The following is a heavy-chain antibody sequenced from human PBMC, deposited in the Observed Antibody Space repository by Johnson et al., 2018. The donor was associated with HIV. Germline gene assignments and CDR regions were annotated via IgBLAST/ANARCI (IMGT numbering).Heavy chain of an antibody. D-gene: IGHD5-24*01. V-gene: IGHV3-73*01. CDR2: IGTKTDDYAT. Sequence: QLVESGGGVVRPGGSLKLSCEASGFTFSGSAIHWVRQSPGNGLEWVGHIGTKTDDYATAYVESVKGRFSVSRDDSKNTAYLEMKSLRVDDTAVYYCVRDDYAFHIWGQGTMVTVSS. J-gene: IGHJ3*02. CDR3: VRDDYAFHI. CDR1: GFTFSGSA.